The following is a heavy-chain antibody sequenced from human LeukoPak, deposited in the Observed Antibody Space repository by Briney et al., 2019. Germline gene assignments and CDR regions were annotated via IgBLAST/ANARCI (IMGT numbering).Heavy chain of an antibody. D-gene: IGHD3-22*01. CDR3: ARGEGYYYDSSGYY. V-gene: IGHV3-48*03. CDR2: ISSSGSTI. CDR1: GFTFSSYE. J-gene: IGHJ4*02. Sequence: PGGSLRLSCAASGFTFSSYEMNWVRQAPGKGLEWVSYISSSGSTIYYADSVKGRFTISRDNAKNSLYLQMNSPRAEDTAVYYCARGEGYYYDSSGYYWGQGTLVTVSS.